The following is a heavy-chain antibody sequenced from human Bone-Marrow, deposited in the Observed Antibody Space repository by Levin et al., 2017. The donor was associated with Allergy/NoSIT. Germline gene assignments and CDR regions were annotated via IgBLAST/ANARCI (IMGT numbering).Heavy chain of an antibody. CDR2: ISTTDRTI. V-gene: IGHV3-11*01. D-gene: IGHD3-10*01. CDR3: VRDRDHYGLDV. Sequence: GSLRLSCEASGFTFSGHYMSWIRQAPGKGLEWISYISTTDRTIFYAESVKGRFTISRDNAKNSLFLQMTSLRADDTAVYYCVRDRDHYGLDVWGQGTTVTVSS. J-gene: IGHJ6*02. CDR1: GFTFSGHY.